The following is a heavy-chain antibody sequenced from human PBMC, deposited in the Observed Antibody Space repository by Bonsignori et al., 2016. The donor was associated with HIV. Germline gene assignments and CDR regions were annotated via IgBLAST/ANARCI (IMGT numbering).Heavy chain of an antibody. CDR2: IYPGDSDT. J-gene: IGHJ3*02. CDR3: ARAALSFGVVITGVGAFDI. Sequence: VRQMPGKGLEWMGIIYPGDSDTRYSPSFQGQVTISADKSISTAYLQWSSLKASDTAMYYCARAALSFGVVITGVGAFDIWGQGTMVTVSS. V-gene: IGHV5-51*01. D-gene: IGHD3-3*01.